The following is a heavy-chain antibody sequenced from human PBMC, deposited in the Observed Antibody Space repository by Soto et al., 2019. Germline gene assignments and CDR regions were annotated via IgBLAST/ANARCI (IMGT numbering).Heavy chain of an antibody. Sequence: ASVKVSCKASGYTFTSYGISWVRQAPGQGLEWMGWISAYNGNTNYAQKLQGRVTMTTXTXXSXXXMXLRXLRXGDTAVYYCARDQAKYYYGSGSYYSTDAFDIWG. J-gene: IGHJ3*02. D-gene: IGHD3-10*01. CDR2: ISAYNGNT. CDR3: ARDQAKYYYGSGSYYSTDAFDI. V-gene: IGHV1-18*04. CDR1: GYTFTSYG.